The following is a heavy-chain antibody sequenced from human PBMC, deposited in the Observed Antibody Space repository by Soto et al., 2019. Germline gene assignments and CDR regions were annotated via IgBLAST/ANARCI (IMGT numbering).Heavy chain of an antibody. J-gene: IGHJ4*02. CDR1: GFTFDDYA. D-gene: IGHD3-3*01. CDR3: AKDMDGLRFLEWLLKPGGFDY. V-gene: IGHV3-9*01. Sequence: EVQLVESGGGLVQPGRSLRLSCAASGFTFDDYAMHWVRQAPGKGLEWVSGISWNSGSIGYADSVKGRFTISRDNAKNSLYLQMNSLRAEDTALYYCAKDMDGLRFLEWLLKPGGFDYWGQGTLVTVSS. CDR2: ISWNSGSI.